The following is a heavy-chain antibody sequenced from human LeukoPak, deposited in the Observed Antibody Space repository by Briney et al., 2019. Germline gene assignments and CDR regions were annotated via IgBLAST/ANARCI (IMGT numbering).Heavy chain of an antibody. D-gene: IGHD3-16*01. V-gene: IGHV4-39*02. J-gene: IGHJ4*02. CDR3: ARLVLSYGNAFDH. Sequence: SQTLSLTCTVSSGSISGRDYYWCWIRQPPGKGLEWIGSINYSGNTYYDSSLKSRVTISVDTSKNHFSLRLSSVTAADTAVYYCARLVLSYGNAFDHWGQGTLVTVSS. CDR2: INYSGNT. CDR1: SGSISGRDYY.